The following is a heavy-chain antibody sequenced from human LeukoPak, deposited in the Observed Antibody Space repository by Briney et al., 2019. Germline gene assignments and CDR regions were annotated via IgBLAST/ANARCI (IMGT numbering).Heavy chain of an antibody. D-gene: IGHD4-17*01. V-gene: IGHV3-74*01. CDR1: GFTFSSYT. CDR3: ARDNYGPPYYFDY. J-gene: IGHJ4*02. CDR2: INSDGSST. Sequence: GGSLRLSCAASGFTFSSYTMNWVRQAPGKGLVWVSRINSDGSSTSYADSVKGRFTISRDNAKNTLYLQMNSLRAEDTAVYYCARDNYGPPYYFDYWGQGTLVTVSS.